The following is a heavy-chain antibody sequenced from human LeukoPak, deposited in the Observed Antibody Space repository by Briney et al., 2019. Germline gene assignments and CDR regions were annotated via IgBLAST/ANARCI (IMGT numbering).Heavy chain of an antibody. CDR1: GYTFTGYY. Sequence: ASVKVSCKASGYTFTGYYMHWVRQAPGQGLEWMGWISFYNGDTNYAQRVQDRVTMTTDTATSTAYMELRSLRSDDTAVYYCARVPLGDSSTYYYPKPDWFDPWGQGTLVIVSS. CDR3: ARVPLGDSSTYYYPKPDWFDP. D-gene: IGHD3-22*01. CDR2: ISFYNGDT. J-gene: IGHJ5*02. V-gene: IGHV1-18*04.